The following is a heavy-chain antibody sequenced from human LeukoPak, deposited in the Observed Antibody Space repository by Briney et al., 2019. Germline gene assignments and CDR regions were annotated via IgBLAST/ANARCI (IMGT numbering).Heavy chain of an antibody. CDR2: IKQDGSEK. V-gene: IGHV3-7*01. CDR1: GFTFSSYW. D-gene: IGHD3-10*01. Sequence: PGGSLRLSCAASGFTFSSYWMSWVRQAPGKGLEWVANIKQDGSEKYYVDSVKGRFTISRDNAKNSLYLQMNSLRAEDTAVYYCARVRRFGESPGGYFDYWGQGTLVTVSS. J-gene: IGHJ4*02. CDR3: ARVRRFGESPGGYFDY.